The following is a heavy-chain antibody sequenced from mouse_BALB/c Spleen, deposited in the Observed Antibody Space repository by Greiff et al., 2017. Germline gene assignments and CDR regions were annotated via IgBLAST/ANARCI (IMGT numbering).Heavy chain of an antibody. V-gene: IGHV5-12-2*01. J-gene: IGHJ2*01. D-gene: IGHD1-2*01. Sequence: EVQRVESGGGLVQPGGSLKLSCAASGFTFSSYTMSWVRQTPEKRLEWVAYISNGGGSTYYPDTVKGRFTISRDNAKNTLYLQMSSLKSEDTAMYYCARQFITTAPYFDYWGQGTTLTVSS. CDR1: GFTFSSYT. CDR3: ARQFITTAPYFDY. CDR2: ISNGGGST.